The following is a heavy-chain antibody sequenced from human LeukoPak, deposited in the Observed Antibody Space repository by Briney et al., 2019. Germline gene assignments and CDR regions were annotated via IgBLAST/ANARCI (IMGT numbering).Heavy chain of an antibody. V-gene: IGHV4-59*08. CDR1: GGSISSYY. Sequence: PSETLSLTCTVSGGSISSYYWSWIRQPPGKGLEWIGYIYYSGSTNYNPSLKSRVTISVDTSKNQFSLKLSSVTAADTAVYYCARIVSGYSYYHYDMDVWGKGTTVTVSS. J-gene: IGHJ6*03. CDR2: IYYSGST. D-gene: IGHD3-22*01. CDR3: ARIVSGYSYYHYDMDV.